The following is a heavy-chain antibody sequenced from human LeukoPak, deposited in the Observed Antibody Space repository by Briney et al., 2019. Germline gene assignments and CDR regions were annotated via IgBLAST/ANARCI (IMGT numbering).Heavy chain of an antibody. Sequence: SETLSLTCTVSGGSISSYYWSWIRQPPGKGLEWIGYIYYSGSTNYNPSLKSRVTISVDTSKNQFSLKLSSVTAADTAVYYCATFSIVVASPYDAFDIWGQGTMVTVSS. V-gene: IGHV4-59*08. CDR1: GGSISSYY. CDR2: IYYSGST. D-gene: IGHD2-15*01. J-gene: IGHJ3*02. CDR3: ATFSIVVASPYDAFDI.